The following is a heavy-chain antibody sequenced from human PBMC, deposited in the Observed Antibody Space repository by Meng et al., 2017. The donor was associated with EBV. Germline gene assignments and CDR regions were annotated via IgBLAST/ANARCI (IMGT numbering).Heavy chain of an antibody. J-gene: IGHJ4*02. Sequence: QITLKGSGPTLVKPTQPLTLTCTFSGFSLSTRGVGVGWIRQPPGKALEWLALIYWDDDKRYSPSLKSRLTITKDTSKNQVVLTMTNMDPVDAATYYCAHIIAARPFDYWGQGTLVTVSS. V-gene: IGHV2-5*02. CDR3: AHIIAARPFDY. CDR1: GFSLSTRGVG. D-gene: IGHD6-6*01. CDR2: IYWDDDK.